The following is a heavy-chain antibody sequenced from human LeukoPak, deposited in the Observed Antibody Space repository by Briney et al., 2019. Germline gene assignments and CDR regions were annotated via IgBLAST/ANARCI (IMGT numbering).Heavy chain of an antibody. CDR1: GFTLCNYA. J-gene: IGHJ6*04. V-gene: IGHV3-23*01. Sequence: GGLGLSRAASGFTLCNYAMSLVRPGPGEGVEWVSAICGSGGCTYYADSVKGRFTISRDNSKNTLYLQMNSLRAEDTAVYYCAKGGDYCSSTSCYFGYYYYGMDVWGKGTTVTVSS. D-gene: IGHD2-2*01. CDR3: AKGGDYCSSTSCYFGYYYYGMDV. CDR2: ICGSGGCT.